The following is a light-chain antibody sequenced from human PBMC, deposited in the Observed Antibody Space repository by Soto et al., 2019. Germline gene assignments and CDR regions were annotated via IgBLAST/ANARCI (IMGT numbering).Light chain of an antibody. CDR2: GAS. CDR3: QQYGSSPQT. V-gene: IGKV3-20*01. Sequence: ETVMTQSPATLSVSPGETATLSCRASLSASTNLAWYQHKPGQAPRLLIYGASSRATGIPDRFSGSGSGTDFTLTISRLEPEDFAVYYCQQYGSSPQTFGQGTRLEIK. CDR1: LSASTN. J-gene: IGKJ5*01.